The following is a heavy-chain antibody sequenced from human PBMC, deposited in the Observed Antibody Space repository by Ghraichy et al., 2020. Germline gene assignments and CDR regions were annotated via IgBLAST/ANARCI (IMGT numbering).Heavy chain of an antibody. D-gene: IGHD3-22*01. V-gene: IGHV4-39*01. CDR1: GGSISSSSYY. CDR2: IYYSGST. J-gene: IGHJ4*02. CDR3: AGSGGSGYSTPFDY. Sequence: SETLSLTCTVSGGSISSSSYYWGWIRQPPGKGLEWIGSIYYSGSTYYNPSLKSRVTISVDTSKNQFSLKLSSVTAADTAVYYCAGSGGSGYSTPFDYWGQGTLVTVSS.